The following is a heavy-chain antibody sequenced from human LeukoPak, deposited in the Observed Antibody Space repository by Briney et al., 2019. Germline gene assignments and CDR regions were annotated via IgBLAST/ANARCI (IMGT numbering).Heavy chain of an antibody. CDR2: ISGSGGST. D-gene: IGHD5-18*01. CDR1: GFTFSSYA. Sequence: PGGSLRLSCAASGFTFSSYAMSWVRQAPGKGLEWVSAISGSGGSTYYADSMKGRFTISRDNSKNTLYLQVNSLRAEDTAVYYCAKDDFKEDTGPEYFQHWGQGTLVTVSS. V-gene: IGHV3-23*01. CDR3: AKDDFKEDTGPEYFQH. J-gene: IGHJ1*01.